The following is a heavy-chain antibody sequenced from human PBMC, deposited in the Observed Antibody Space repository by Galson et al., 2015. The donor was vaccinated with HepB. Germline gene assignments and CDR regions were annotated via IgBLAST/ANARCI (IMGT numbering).Heavy chain of an antibody. CDR1: GFTFSNFS. J-gene: IGHJ5*02. D-gene: IGHD1-26*01. CDR3: ARGASTKWWLDN. V-gene: IGHV3-21*01. CDR2: ISAGSSYI. Sequence: SLRLSCAASGFTFSNFSMNWVRQAPGKGLEWVSSISAGSSYIYYLDSVKGRLTISRDNAKNSVYLQMNSLRAEDTALCYCARGASTKWWLDNWGQGTLVTVSS.